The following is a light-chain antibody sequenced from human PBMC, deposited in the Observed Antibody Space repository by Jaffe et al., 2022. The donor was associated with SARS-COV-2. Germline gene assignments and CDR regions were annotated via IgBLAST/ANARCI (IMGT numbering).Light chain of an antibody. CDR2: LGS. V-gene: IGKV2-28*01. Sequence: DIVMTQSPLSLPATPGEPASISCRSSQSLLHGNGYNYLDWYLQKPGQSPQLLIYLGSNRASGVPDRFSGSGSGTDFTLKISRVEAEDVGVYYCMQALQTPRTFGPGTKVDIK. J-gene: IGKJ3*01. CDR3: MQALQTPRT. CDR1: QSLLHGNGYNY.